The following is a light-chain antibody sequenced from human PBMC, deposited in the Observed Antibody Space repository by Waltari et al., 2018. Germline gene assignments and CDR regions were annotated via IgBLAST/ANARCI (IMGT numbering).Light chain of an antibody. V-gene: IGKV3-15*01. Sequence: DTVMTQSPGTLSVSPGDRVSPSCRASQSVSRELAWYQQKPGQTPRLLIYGASTRVTGIPARFSGSGSGTEFTLTISSLQSEDFGVYYCQQYNKWPLTFGGGTKVEIK. CDR1: QSVSRE. CDR3: QQYNKWPLT. J-gene: IGKJ4*01. CDR2: GAS.